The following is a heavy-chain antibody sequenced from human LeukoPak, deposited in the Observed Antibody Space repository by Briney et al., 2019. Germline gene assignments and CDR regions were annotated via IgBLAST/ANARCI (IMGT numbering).Heavy chain of an antibody. D-gene: IGHD6-19*01. CDR1: GFTFIDYD. J-gene: IGHJ4*02. V-gene: IGHV3-13*01. CDR2: IGIRGDT. CDR3: ARGGIQVSGIDEFDY. Sequence: GGSLRLSCAASGFTFIDYDMHWVRQVIRKGLEWVSAIGIRGDTHYSGFVKGRFTISRENAESSLYLQMNSLRAEDTAVYYCARGGIQVSGIDEFDYWGQGTLVTVSS.